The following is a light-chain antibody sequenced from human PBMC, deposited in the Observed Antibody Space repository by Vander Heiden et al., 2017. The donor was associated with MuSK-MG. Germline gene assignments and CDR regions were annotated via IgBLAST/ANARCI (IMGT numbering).Light chain of an antibody. CDR1: SSDVGGYNY. CDR3: SSYTSSSTRLYV. CDR2: EVS. V-gene: IGLV2-14*01. Sequence: QSALTQPPSVSGSPGRSFTIPCTGTSSDVGGYNYVSWYQQHPGKAPKLMIYEVSNRPSGVSNRFSGSKSGNTASLTISGLQAEDEADYYCSSYTSSSTRLYVFGTGTKVTVL. J-gene: IGLJ1*01.